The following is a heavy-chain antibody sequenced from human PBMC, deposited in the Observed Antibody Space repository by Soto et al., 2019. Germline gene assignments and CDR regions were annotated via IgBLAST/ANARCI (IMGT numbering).Heavy chain of an antibody. D-gene: IGHD2-15*01. Sequence: PGGSLRLSCAGSGLTFGDSYVIWIRQAPGKGLEWLSYISPGSRYPAYADSVKGRFTISRDNAKRSLYLQMMSLTAEDTAIYYCVRGGGGGLFDPWGQGTMVTVSS. CDR1: GLTFGDSY. CDR3: VRGGGGGLFDP. J-gene: IGHJ5*02. V-gene: IGHV3-11*06. CDR2: ISPGSRYP.